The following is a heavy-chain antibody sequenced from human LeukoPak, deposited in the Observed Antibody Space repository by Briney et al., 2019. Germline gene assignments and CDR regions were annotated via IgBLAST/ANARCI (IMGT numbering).Heavy chain of an antibody. J-gene: IGHJ4*02. Sequence: SETLSLTCAVYGGSFSGYYWSWIRQPPGKGLEWIGAINHSGSTNYNPSLKSRVTISVDTSKNQFSLKLSSVTAADTAVYYCARGRGRYYDILREPGAGGVTDYWGQGTLVTVSS. V-gene: IGHV4-34*01. CDR2: INHSGST. CDR3: ARGRGRYYDILREPGAGGVTDY. CDR1: GGSFSGYY. D-gene: IGHD3-9*01.